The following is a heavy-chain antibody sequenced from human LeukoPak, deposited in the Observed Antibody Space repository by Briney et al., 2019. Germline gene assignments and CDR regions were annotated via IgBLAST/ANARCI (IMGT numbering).Heavy chain of an antibody. D-gene: IGHD4-17*01. V-gene: IGHV4-59*08. Sequence: SETLSLTCTVSGGSISSYYWSWIRQPPGKGLEWIGYIYYSGSTNYNPSLKSRVTISVDTSKNQFSLKLSSVTAADTAVYYCARQRDYGDPFDYWGQGTLVTVSS. CDR1: GGSISSYY. CDR2: IYYSGST. CDR3: ARQRDYGDPFDY. J-gene: IGHJ4*02.